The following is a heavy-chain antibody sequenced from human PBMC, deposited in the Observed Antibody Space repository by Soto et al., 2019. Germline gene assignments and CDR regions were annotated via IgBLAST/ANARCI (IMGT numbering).Heavy chain of an antibody. V-gene: IGHV4-39*01. CDR1: GGSISSSSYY. CDR3: ASHSPQVGAVSTRFWFDNDALSEYYFDY. CDR2: IYYSGST. D-gene: IGHD3-9*01. Sequence: SDSMSLACTVSGGSISSSSYYWGWIRQPPGKGLEWIGSIYYSGSTYYNPSLKSRVTISVDTSKNQFSLKLSSVTAADTVVDYCASHSPQVGAVSTRFWFDNDALSEYYFDYWGQGTLVTVSS. J-gene: IGHJ4*02.